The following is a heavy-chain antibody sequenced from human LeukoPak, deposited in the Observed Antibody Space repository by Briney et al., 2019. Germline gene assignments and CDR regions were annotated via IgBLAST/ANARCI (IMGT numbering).Heavy chain of an antibody. CDR1: GVSISSYY. CDR2: TYYSGST. V-gene: IGHV4-59*01. Sequence: SETLSLTCTVSGVSISSYYWSWIRQPPGKGLEWIGYTYYSGSTNYNPSLKSRVTISVDTSKNQFSLKLSSVTAADTAVYYCARDQNVGYCSGGSCDYYYYGMDVWGQGTTVTVSS. CDR3: ARDQNVGYCSGGSCDYYYYGMDV. D-gene: IGHD2-15*01. J-gene: IGHJ6*02.